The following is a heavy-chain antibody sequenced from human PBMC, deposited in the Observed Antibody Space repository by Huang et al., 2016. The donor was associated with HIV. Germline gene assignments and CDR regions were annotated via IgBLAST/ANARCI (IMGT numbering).Heavy chain of an antibody. Sequence: QVQLVQSGSELRKPGASVKVSCQASGYTFTRYAMNWVRQAPGQGLEWMGWINPTTGNPTYAQAFTGRFVLSLDTSVSTAYLQISSLEAEDTAVYYCARDYYDSRGYDIHAVVDYWGQGTLVTVSS. V-gene: IGHV7-4-1*02. CDR2: INPTTGNP. CDR3: ARDYYDSRGYDIHAVVDY. CDR1: GYTFTRYA. J-gene: IGHJ4*02. D-gene: IGHD3-22*01.